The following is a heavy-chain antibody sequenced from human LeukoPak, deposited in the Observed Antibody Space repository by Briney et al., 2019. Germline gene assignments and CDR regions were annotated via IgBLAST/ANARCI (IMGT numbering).Heavy chain of an antibody. D-gene: IGHD3-10*01. CDR2: IYSGGST. CDR1: GFTFSSYA. CDR3: AREPMGGWFDP. V-gene: IGHV3-53*01. Sequence: GGSLRLSCAAPGFTFSSYAMSWVRQAPGKGLEWVSVIYSGGSTYYADSVKGRFTISRDNSKNTLYLQMNSLRAEDTAVYYCAREPMGGWFDPWGQGTLVTVSS. J-gene: IGHJ5*02.